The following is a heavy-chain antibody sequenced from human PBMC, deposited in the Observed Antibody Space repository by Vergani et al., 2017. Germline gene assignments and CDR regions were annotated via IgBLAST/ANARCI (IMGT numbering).Heavy chain of an antibody. V-gene: IGHV3-21*04. CDR3: ARDGDRTHFYSYMDV. Sequence: EVQLVESGGGLVKPGGSLRLSCAASGFTFSSYSMNWVRQAPGKGLEWVSSISSSGGSTYYADSVKGRFTISRDNSKNTLYLQMNSLRAEDTAVYYCARDGDRTHFYSYMDVWGKGTTVTVSS. CDR1: GFTFSSYS. D-gene: IGHD4-17*01. J-gene: IGHJ6*03. CDR2: ISSSGGST.